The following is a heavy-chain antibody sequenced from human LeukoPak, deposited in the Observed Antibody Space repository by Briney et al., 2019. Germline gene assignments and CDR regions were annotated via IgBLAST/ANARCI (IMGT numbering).Heavy chain of an antibody. CDR2: IYYSGST. Sequence: SETLSLTCTVSGGSISSSSYYWGWIRQPPGKGLEGIGSIYYSGSTYYTPSLKSRVTISVDTSKNQFSLKLSSVTAADTAVYYCARPSYGGNYFDYWGQGTLVTVSS. V-gene: IGHV4-39*01. CDR3: ARPSYGGNYFDY. J-gene: IGHJ4*02. CDR1: GGSISSSSYY. D-gene: IGHD5-18*01.